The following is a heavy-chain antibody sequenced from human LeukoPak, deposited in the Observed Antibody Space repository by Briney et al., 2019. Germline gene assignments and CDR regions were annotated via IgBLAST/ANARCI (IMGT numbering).Heavy chain of an antibody. D-gene: IGHD1-26*01. CDR1: GYTITGYY. V-gene: IGHV1-2*02. J-gene: IGHJ4*02. CDR2: IYPHSGGT. CDR3: ARDQVDAGSYFAFFDY. Sequence: GASVTVSCKASGYTITGYYIHWVRQAPGQGPEWMGWIYPHSGGTNYAQKFQGRVTMTRDTSISTAYMELSRLRSDDTAVYYCARDQVDAGSYFAFFDYWGQGTLVTVSS.